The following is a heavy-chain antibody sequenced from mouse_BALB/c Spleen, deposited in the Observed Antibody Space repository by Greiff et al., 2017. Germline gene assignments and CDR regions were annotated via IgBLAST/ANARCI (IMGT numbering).Heavy chain of an antibody. V-gene: IGHV5-17*02. Sequence: EVKLMESGGGLVQPGGSRKLSCAASGFTFSSFGMHWVRQAPEKGLEWVAYISSGSSTIYYADTVKGRFTISRDNPKNTLFLQMTSLRSEDTAMYYCARTVYDYDDGTYYAMDYWGQGTSVTVSS. CDR1: GFTFSSFG. J-gene: IGHJ4*01. CDR3: ARTVYDYDDGTYYAMDY. D-gene: IGHD2-4*01. CDR2: ISSGSSTI.